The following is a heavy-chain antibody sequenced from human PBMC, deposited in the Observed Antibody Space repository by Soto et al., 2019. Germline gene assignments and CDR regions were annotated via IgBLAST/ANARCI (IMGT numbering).Heavy chain of an antibody. CDR2: ISSSGDTI. CDR1: GFSFSTYS. D-gene: IGHD2-15*01. V-gene: IGHV3-48*02. CDR3: ARDHYCSGDTCYLISFDY. Sequence: PGGSLRLSCAASGFSFSTYSMNWVRQAPGKGLEWVSFISSSGDTIHYADSVKGRFTVSRDNAKNSLYLQMNSLRDEDTAVYYCARDHYCSGDTCYLISFDYSGQGTQVTVSS. J-gene: IGHJ4*02.